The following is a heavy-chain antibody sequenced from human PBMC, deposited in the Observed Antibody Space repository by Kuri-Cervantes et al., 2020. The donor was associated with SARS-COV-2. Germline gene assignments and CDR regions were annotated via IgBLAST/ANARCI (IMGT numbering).Heavy chain of an antibody. D-gene: IGHD3-22*01. CDR3: ARSTPLRRLVVISQGGAFDI. CDR2: INPNSGGT. Sequence: ASVKVSCKASGYSFTGYYIHWVRQAPGQGLEWMGWINPNSGGTNHGQKFQGWVTMTRDTSISTVYMELSRLRSDDTAVYYCARSTPLRRLVVISQGGAFDIWGQGTMVTVSS. J-gene: IGHJ3*02. V-gene: IGHV1-2*04. CDR1: GYSFTGYY.